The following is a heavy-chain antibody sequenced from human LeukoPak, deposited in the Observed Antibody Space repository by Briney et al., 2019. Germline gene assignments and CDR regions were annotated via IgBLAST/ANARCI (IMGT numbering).Heavy chain of an antibody. D-gene: IGHD3-10*01. V-gene: IGHV3-11*01. Sequence: GGSLRLSCAASEFFFSDYYMSWIRQAPGKGLEWGSYISDSGSTIYYADSVKGGFTISRDNVKNSLYLQMNGLRAEDTAVYYCAREMEGDYGSGTFFDLWGQGNMVTVSS. CDR2: ISDSGSTI. J-gene: IGHJ4*02. CDR3: AREMEGDYGSGTFFDL. CDR1: EFFFSDYY.